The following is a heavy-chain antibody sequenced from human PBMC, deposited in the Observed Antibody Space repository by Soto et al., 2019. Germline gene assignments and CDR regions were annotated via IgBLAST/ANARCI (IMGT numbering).Heavy chain of an antibody. D-gene: IGHD2-2*01. CDR1: GFTFSSYA. V-gene: IGHV3-23*01. Sequence: PGGSLRLSCAASGFTFSSYAMSWVRQAPGKGLEWVSAISGSGGSTYYADSVKGRFTISRDNSKNTLYLQMNSPRAEDTAVYYCAKAADTLMYDITYYYDGMVVWDPETMVNIFS. CDR2: ISGSGGST. CDR3: AKAADTLMYDITYYYDGMVV. J-gene: IGHJ6*02.